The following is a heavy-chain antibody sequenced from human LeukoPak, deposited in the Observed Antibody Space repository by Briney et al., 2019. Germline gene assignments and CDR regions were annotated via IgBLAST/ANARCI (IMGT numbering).Heavy chain of an antibody. CDR1: GFTFGDYY. CDR2: ISSSGSTI. D-gene: IGHD5-24*01. J-gene: IGHJ3*02. V-gene: IGHV3-11*04. Sequence: GGSLRLSCAASGFTFGDYYMSWIRQAPGKGLEWVSYISSSGSTIYYADSVKGRFTISRDNAKNSLYLQMNSLRAEDTAVYYCARERDGYTHDAFDIWGQGTMVTVSS. CDR3: ARERDGYTHDAFDI.